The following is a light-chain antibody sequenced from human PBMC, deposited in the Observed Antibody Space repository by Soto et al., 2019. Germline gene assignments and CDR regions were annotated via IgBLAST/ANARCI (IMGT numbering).Light chain of an antibody. CDR2: LGS. Sequence: DLVMTQSPLSLPVTPGEPASISCRSSQSLLHSNGYNYLDWYLQKPGQSPQLLIYLGSNRASGVPDRHSGSGSGTDITLKISRVEAEDVGVYYCMQALQTPRTFGQGTKVEI. J-gene: IGKJ1*01. CDR3: MQALQTPRT. CDR1: QSLLHSNGYNY. V-gene: IGKV2-28*01.